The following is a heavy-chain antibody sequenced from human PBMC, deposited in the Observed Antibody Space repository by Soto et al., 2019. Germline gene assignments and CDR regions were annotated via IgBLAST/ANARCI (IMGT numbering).Heavy chain of an antibody. CDR1: GGSVTNYL. CDR3: ARGGTLTTRAGFDP. CDR2: FHNTAST. V-gene: IGHV4-59*02. J-gene: IGHJ5*02. D-gene: IGHD4-17*01. Sequence: QVQLQESGPGLVKPSETLSLTCTVSGGSVTNYLWAWIRQPPGEALEWVGFFHNTASTDSNPSLKRRATISVDRSKNQVSLTLTSVTAADTAVYYCARGGTLTTRAGFDPWGQGILVTVSS.